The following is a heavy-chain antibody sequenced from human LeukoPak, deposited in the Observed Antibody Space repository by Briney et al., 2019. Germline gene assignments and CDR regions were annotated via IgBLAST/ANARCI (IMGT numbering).Heavy chain of an antibody. Sequence: SETLSLTCTVSGGSISSYYWSWIRQPPGKGLKWIGYIYYSGSTNYNPSLKSRVTISVDTSKNQFSLKLSSVTAADTAVYYCARSRRYSSSSWFDPWGQGTLVTVSS. D-gene: IGHD6-6*01. CDR3: ARSRRYSSSSWFDP. CDR2: IYYSGST. CDR1: GGSISSYY. J-gene: IGHJ5*02. V-gene: IGHV4-59*12.